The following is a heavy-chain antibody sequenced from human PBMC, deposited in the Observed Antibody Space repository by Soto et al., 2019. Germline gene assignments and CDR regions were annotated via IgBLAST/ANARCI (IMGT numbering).Heavy chain of an antibody. CDR1: GFSFSSYS. D-gene: IGHD2-15*01. J-gene: IGHJ4*02. CDR3: ARDREYCSGENCYETGSAY. Sequence: EVQVVESGGGLVQPGTSLRLSCAASGFSFSSYSMNWVRQAPGKGLEWVSYISRSSTTVSYADSVKGRFTISRDNAKNSLYLQMNSLRAEDTAVYYCARDREYCSGENCYETGSAYWGQGTLVTVSS. V-gene: IGHV3-48*01. CDR2: ISRSSTTV.